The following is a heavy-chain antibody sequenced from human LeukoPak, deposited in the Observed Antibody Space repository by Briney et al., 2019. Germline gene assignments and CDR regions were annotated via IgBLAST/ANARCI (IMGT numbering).Heavy chain of an antibody. CDR1: GFTFSNAW. D-gene: IGHD1-7*01. CDR2: ITSSSSII. Sequence: GGSLRLSCAASGFTFSNAWMSWVRQAPGKGLEWVSYITSSSSIIYYGDSVKGRFTVSRDNAKNSLYLQMNSLRAEDTAVYYCARVGLWHYPVDSWGQGTLVTVSS. CDR3: ARVGLWHYPVDS. V-gene: IGHV3-48*01. J-gene: IGHJ4*02.